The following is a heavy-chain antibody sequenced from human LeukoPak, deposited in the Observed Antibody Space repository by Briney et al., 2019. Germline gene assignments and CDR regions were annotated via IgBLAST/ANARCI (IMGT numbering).Heavy chain of an antibody. CDR3: AREGGYYLRSIDY. V-gene: IGHV3-48*03. J-gene: IGHJ4*02. CDR1: GFTFSSYE. CDR2: ISSTATTM. Sequence: GGSLRLSCAASGFTFSSYEMNWVRQAPGRGLEWVSYISSTATTMHYADSVMGRFTISRDNAEKSLYLQMNSLRAEDTAVYYCAREGGYYLRSIDYWGQGTLVTVSS. D-gene: IGHD1-26*01.